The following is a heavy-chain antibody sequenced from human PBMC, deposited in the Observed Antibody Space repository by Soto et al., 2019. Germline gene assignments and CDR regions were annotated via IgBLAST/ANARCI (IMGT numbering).Heavy chain of an antibody. CDR2: ISYGGST. Sequence: QVQLQESGPGLVKPSQTLSLTCTVSGGSINSGGYCWSWIRQHPGKGLDWIGCISYGGSTSYNPSLKSRVTISVDTSKNQFSLKLTSVTAADTAVYSCSRGILFWGQGALITVSS. V-gene: IGHV4-31*03. D-gene: IGHD5-18*01. J-gene: IGHJ4*02. CDR3: SRGILF. CDR1: GGSINSGGYC.